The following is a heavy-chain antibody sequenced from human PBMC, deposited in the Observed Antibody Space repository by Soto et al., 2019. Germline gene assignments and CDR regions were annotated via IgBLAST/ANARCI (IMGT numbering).Heavy chain of an antibody. CDR3: ARWATVTHDY. CDR2: ISADNTKT. D-gene: IGHD4-17*01. Sequence: QVHLVQSGAEVKKPGASVRVSCKASGYTFTNYDFNWVRQAPGQGLEWMGWISADNTKTNSAQKFQDRLTMSTDTSTSTAYTERMTLRSDDTAVYYCARWATVTHDYWGQGTLVTVSS. CDR1: GYTFTNYD. J-gene: IGHJ4*02. V-gene: IGHV1-18*01.